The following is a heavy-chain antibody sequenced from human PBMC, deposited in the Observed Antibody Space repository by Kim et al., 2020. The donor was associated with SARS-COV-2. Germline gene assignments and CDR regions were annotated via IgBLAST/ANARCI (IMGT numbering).Heavy chain of an antibody. V-gene: IGHV1-2*02. Sequence: ASVKVSCKASGYTFTGYYMHWVRQAPGQGLEWMGWINPNSGGTNYAQKFQGRVTMTRDTSISTAYMELSRLRSDDTAVYYCARGVELLWFGELFGYYGMDVWGQGTTVTVSS. D-gene: IGHD3-10*01. J-gene: IGHJ6*02. CDR3: ARGVELLWFGELFGYYGMDV. CDR1: GYTFTGYY. CDR2: INPNSGGT.